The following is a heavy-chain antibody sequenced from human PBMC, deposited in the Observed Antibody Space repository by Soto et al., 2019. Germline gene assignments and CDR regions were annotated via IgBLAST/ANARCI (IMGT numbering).Heavy chain of an antibody. Sequence: SETLSLTCAVYGGSFSGYYWSWIRQPPGKGLEWIGEINHSGSTNYNPSLKSRVTISVDTSKNQFSLKLSSVTAADTAVYYCARGGKYYGDLFYYYYGMDVWGQGTTVTVS. CDR2: INHSGST. D-gene: IGHD4-17*01. CDR1: GGSFSGYY. CDR3: ARGGKYYGDLFYYYYGMDV. J-gene: IGHJ6*02. V-gene: IGHV4-34*01.